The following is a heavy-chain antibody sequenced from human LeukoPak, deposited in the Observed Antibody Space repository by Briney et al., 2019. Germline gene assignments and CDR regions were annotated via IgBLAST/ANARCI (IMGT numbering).Heavy chain of an antibody. CDR1: GFTFSNDW. D-gene: IGHD4-11*01. CDR2: IKSKTYGETT. V-gene: IGHV3-15*01. Sequence: GGTLRLSCAASGFTFSNDWMSWVRQAPGKGLEWVGRIKSKTYGETTDYAAHVKGRFTISRDDSKNTLYLQMNSLKTEDTAVYYCTRGDQSVTWGQGTLVTVSS. CDR3: TRGDQSVT. J-gene: IGHJ5*02.